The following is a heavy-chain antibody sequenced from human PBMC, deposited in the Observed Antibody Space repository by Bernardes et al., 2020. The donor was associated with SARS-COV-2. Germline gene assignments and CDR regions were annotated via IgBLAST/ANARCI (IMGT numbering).Heavy chain of an antibody. Sequence: GSLRLSCAASGFTFSSYGMHWVRQAPGKGLEWVAVIWYDGSNKYYADSVKGRFTISRDNSKNTLYLQMNSLRAEDTAVYYCAREGGLGGDSSGCPDYWGQGTLVTVSS. J-gene: IGHJ4*02. CDR1: GFTFSSYG. CDR2: IWYDGSNK. D-gene: IGHD6-19*01. CDR3: AREGGLGGDSSGCPDY. V-gene: IGHV3-33*08.